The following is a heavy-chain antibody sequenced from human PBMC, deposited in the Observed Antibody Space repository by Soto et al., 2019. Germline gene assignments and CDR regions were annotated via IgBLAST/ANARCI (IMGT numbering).Heavy chain of an antibody. CDR2: IYYSGST. J-gene: IGHJ6*02. CDR3: ARDIRKGSGYDPWDYYYVMYV. CDR1: GGSISSGGYY. D-gene: IGHD5-12*01. V-gene: IGHV4-31*03. Sequence: QVQLQESGPGLVKPSQTLSLTCTVSGGSISSGGYYWSWIRQHPGKGLEWIGYIYYSGSTYYNPCLRGRVTISGDTSKNQFSLKVRSVTAADTAVYYCARDIRKGSGYDPWDYYYVMYVWGQGTAVTVSS.